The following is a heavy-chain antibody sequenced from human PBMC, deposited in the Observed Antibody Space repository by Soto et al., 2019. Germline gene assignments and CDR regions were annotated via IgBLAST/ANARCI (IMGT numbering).Heavy chain of an antibody. D-gene: IGHD2-15*01. J-gene: IGHJ5*02. V-gene: IGHV4-31*03. CDR2: IYYSGST. CDR1: GGSIRSGGYY. Sequence: QVQLQESGPGLVKPSQTLSLTCTVSGGSIRSGGYYWSWIRQHPGKGLEWIGYIYYSGSTYYNPSLKSRVTISVDTSKNQFYLKLSSVTAADTAVYYCARGVGDPGWFDPWGQGTLVTVSS. CDR3: ARGVGDPGWFDP.